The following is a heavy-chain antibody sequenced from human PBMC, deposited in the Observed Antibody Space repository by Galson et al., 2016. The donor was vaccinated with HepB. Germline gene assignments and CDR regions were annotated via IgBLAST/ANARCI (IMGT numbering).Heavy chain of an antibody. CDR2: IYSSGNF. CDR3: ARDGGTTTVTIYDF. D-gene: IGHD4-17*01. J-gene: IGHJ4*02. CDR1: GASISNYD. V-gene: IGHV4-4*07. Sequence: SETLSLTCTVSGASISNYDWSWIRQPAGKGLEWIGRIYSSGNFNYNPSLRSRVTMSADTSKNQFSLKLSSVTAADTAIYYCARDGGTTTVTIYDFWGQGRLVTVSS.